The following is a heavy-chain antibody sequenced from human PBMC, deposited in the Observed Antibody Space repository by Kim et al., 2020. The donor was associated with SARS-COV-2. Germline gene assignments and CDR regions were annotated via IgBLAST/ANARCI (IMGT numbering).Heavy chain of an antibody. CDR2: INDGYGNT. CDR1: GYTFTSYA. V-gene: IGHV1-3*01. Sequence: ASVKVSCKASGYTFTSYAMHWVRQAPGQRLEWMGWINDGYGNTKYSQKFQGRVTITRDTSASTAYVELSSLRSEDTAVYYCARGIADYDYWGQGTLVTVAS. J-gene: IGHJ4*02. D-gene: IGHD6-13*01. CDR3: ARGIADYDY.